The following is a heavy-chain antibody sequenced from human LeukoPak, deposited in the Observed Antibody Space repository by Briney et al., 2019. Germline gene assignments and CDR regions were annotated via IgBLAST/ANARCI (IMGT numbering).Heavy chain of an antibody. V-gene: IGHV4-34*01. CDR1: GGSFSDYY. CDR3: ARGQWLDNY. Sequence: KPSEPLSLTCAVYGGSFSDYYWSWIRQPPGKGLEWIGEINHSGSTNYNPSLKSRVTISVDTSKNQFSLKLSSVTAADTAVYYCARGQWLDNYWGQGTLVTVSS. CDR2: INHSGST. J-gene: IGHJ4*02. D-gene: IGHD6-19*01.